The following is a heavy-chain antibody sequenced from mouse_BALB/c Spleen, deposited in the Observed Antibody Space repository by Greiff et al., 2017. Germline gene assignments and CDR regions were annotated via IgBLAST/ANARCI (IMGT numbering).Heavy chain of an antibody. CDR3: ARQGYDRYDGYFDV. J-gene: IGHJ1*01. V-gene: IGHV5-9-3*01. D-gene: IGHD2-14*01. CDR1: GFTFSSYA. CDR2: ISSGGSYT. Sequence: EVHLVESGGGLVKPGGSLKLSCAASGFTFSSYAMSWVRQTPEKRLEWVATISSGGSYTYYPDSVKGRFTISRDNAKNTLYLQMSSLRSEDTAMYYCARQGYDRYDGYFDVWGAGTTVTVSS.